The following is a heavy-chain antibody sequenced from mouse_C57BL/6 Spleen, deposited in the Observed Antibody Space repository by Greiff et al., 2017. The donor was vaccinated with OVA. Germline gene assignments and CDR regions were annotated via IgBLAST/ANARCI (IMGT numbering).Heavy chain of an antibody. CDR3: ARPLGNWYFDV. J-gene: IGHJ1*03. D-gene: IGHD4-1*01. Sequence: QVQLQQPGAELVMPGASVKLSCKASGYTFTSYSMPWVKQRPGQGLEWIGEIDPSDSYINYTQKFKGRSTLTVDKSSSTAYMQLSSLTSEDAAVYYCARPLGNWYFDVWGTGTTVTVSS. V-gene: IGHV1-69*01. CDR2: IDPSDSYI. CDR1: GYTFTSYS.